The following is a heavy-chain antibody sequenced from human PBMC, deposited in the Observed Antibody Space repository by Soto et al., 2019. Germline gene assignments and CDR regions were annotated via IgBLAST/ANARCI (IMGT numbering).Heavy chain of an antibody. CDR2: ISFDGSRQ. CDR3: AKDRAWQSGRYYYGMDV. V-gene: IGHV3-30*18. CDR1: GFTFSKYG. J-gene: IGHJ6*02. D-gene: IGHD3-10*01. Sequence: QVLLVESGGGDVQPGRSLRLSCAASGFTFSKYGMHWVRQVPGKGPEWVAAISFDGSRQHLADSVKGRFTISRDNSKNTLSLHMNSLTTEDTALYYCAKDRAWQSGRYYYGMDVWGQGTTVTVSS.